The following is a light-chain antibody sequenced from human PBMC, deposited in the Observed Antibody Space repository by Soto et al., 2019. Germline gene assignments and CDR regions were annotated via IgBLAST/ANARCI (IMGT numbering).Light chain of an antibody. CDR1: QGIRND. V-gene: IGKV1-6*01. CDR2: AAS. J-gene: IGKJ4*01. CDR3: LQDDNYPLT. Sequence: AVQMTQSPSSLSASVGDRVTITCRASQGIRNDLTWYQQKPGKAPKLLIYAASSLQSGVPSRFSASGSRTHLTLTSNSLQPEDFATYYCLQDDNYPLTLGAGPNV.